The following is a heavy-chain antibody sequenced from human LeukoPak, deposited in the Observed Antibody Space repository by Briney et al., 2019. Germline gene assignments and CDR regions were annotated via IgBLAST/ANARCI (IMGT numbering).Heavy chain of an antibody. V-gene: IGHV4-59*08. J-gene: IGHJ5*02. CDR3: ARSWERELGP. D-gene: IGHD1-26*01. Sequence: SETLSLTCAVSGGSISGYYWSWIRQPPGKGLEWVGYIYYSGSTNYNPSLKSRVTISVDTSKNQFSLKLSSVTAADTAVYYCARSWERELGPWGQGTLVTVSS. CDR1: GGSISGYY. CDR2: IYYSGST.